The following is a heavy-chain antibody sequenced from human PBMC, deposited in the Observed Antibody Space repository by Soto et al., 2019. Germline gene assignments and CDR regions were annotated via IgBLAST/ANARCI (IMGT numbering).Heavy chain of an antibody. V-gene: IGHV6-1*01. D-gene: IGHD5-12*01. CDR1: GDSVSSNSAA. Sequence: KQSQTLSLTCAISGDSVSSNSAAWNWIRQSPSRGLEWLGRTYYRSKWYNDYAVSVKSRITINPDTSKNQFSLQLNSVTPEDTAVYYCARAVSGGRGFPHLPLDYWGQGTLVTVSS. J-gene: IGHJ4*02. CDR3: ARAVSGGRGFPHLPLDY. CDR2: TYYRSKWYN.